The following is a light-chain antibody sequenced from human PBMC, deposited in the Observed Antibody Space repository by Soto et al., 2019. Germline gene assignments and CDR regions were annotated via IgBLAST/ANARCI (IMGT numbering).Light chain of an antibody. CDR1: QGIDTS. Sequence: ILLTQSPSSLSASVGDRVTITCRASQGIDTSLAWYQQKPGKAPKLLIYAASNFQSGVPSRFSGSGSGTHFTLTISSLQPEDVATYYCQQYESLPLTLGQGTRLEIK. V-gene: IGKV1-9*01. CDR3: QQYESLPLT. CDR2: AAS. J-gene: IGKJ5*01.